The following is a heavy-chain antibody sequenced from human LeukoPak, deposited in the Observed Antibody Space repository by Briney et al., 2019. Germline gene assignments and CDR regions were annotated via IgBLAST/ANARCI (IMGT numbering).Heavy chain of an antibody. D-gene: IGHD3-3*01. V-gene: IGHV4-34*01. CDR3: ARGSITIFGVVTRPFDY. CDR1: GGSFSGYY. J-gene: IGHJ4*02. CDR2: INHSGST. Sequence: SETLSLTCAVYGGSFSGYYWSWIRQPPGKGLEWIGEINHSGSTNYNPSLKSRVTISVDTSKNQFSLKLSSVTAADTAVYYCARGSITIFGVVTRPFDYWGQGTLVTVSS.